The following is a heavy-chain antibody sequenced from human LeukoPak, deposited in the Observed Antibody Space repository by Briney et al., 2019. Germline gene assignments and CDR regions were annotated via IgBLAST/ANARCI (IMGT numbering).Heavy chain of an antibody. Sequence: SETLSLTCAVYGGSFSGYYWSWIRQPPGKGMEWIGEINHSGSTNHNPSLKSRVTISMDTSKNQLSLNLNSVTAADTAVYYCARHPFATPFDHWGQGTLVTVSS. J-gene: IGHJ4*02. V-gene: IGHV4-34*01. CDR2: INHSGST. CDR3: ARHPFATPFDH. CDR1: GGSFSGYY. D-gene: IGHD2-15*01.